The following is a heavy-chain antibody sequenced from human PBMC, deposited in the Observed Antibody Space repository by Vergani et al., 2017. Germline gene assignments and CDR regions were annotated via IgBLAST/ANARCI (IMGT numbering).Heavy chain of an antibody. J-gene: IGHJ4*02. CDR1: GYTFTGYY. Sequence: QVQLVQSGAEVKKPGASVKVSCKASGYTFTGYYMHWVRQAPGQGLEWMGWINPNSGGTSYAQKFQGRVTMTRDTSTSTVYMELSSLRSEDTAVYYCAIDVTGFDYWGQGTLVTVSS. D-gene: IGHD1-20*01. CDR2: INPNSGGT. V-gene: IGHV1-2*02. CDR3: AIDVTGFDY.